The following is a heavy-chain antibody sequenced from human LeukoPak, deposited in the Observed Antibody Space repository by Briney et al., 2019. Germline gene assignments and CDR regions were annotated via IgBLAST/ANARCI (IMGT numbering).Heavy chain of an antibody. Sequence: ASVKVSCKASGYTFTTYAMHWVRQAPGQRLEWMGWINAGTAYTKYSQKFQGRVTFTRDTSASTAYMELRSLRSDDTAVYYCARMAGQQLVRPDYWGQGTLVTVSS. CDR2: INAGTAYT. CDR1: GYTFTTYA. D-gene: IGHD6-13*01. CDR3: ARMAGQQLVRPDY. J-gene: IGHJ4*02. V-gene: IGHV1-3*01.